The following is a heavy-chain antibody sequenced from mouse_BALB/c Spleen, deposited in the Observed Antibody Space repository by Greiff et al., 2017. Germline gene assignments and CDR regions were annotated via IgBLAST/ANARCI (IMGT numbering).Heavy chain of an antibody. Sequence: EVKLEESGGGLVQPGGSMKLSCVASGFTFSNYWMNWVRQSPEKGLEWVAEIRLKSNNYATHYAESVKGRFTISRDDSKSSVYLQMNNLRAEDTGTYYCTTRSYYYYDEGFAYWGQGTLVTVSA. V-gene: IGHV6-6*02. J-gene: IGHJ3*01. CDR2: IRLKSNNYAT. CDR1: GFTFSNYW. CDR3: TTRSYYYYDEGFAY. D-gene: IGHD2-4*01.